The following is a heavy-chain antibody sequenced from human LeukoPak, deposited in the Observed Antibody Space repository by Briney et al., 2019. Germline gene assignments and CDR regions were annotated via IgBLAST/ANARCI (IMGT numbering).Heavy chain of an antibody. CDR3: ARVVVTMVRGVIIPRDIFDY. J-gene: IGHJ4*02. D-gene: IGHD3-10*01. Sequence: SSGTLSLTCAVSGGSISSSNWWSWVRQPPGKGLEWIGEIYHSGSTNYNPSLKSRVTISVDTSKNQFSLKLSSVTAADTVVYYCARVVVTMVRGVIIPRDIFDYWGQGTLVTVSS. CDR2: IYHSGST. V-gene: IGHV4-4*02. CDR1: GGSISSSNW.